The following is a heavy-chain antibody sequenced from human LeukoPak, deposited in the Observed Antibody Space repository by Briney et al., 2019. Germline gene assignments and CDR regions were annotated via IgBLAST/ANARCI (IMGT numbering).Heavy chain of an antibody. J-gene: IGHJ6*04. D-gene: IGHD6-13*01. CDR2: INPSDGST. CDR1: GYTFTSYY. Sequence: AASVKVSCKASGYTFTSYYMHWVRQAPGQGPEWMGIINPSDGSTSYAQKFQGRVTMTRDTSTSTVYMELSSLRSEDTAVYYCAREIAAAGRGGGYYYYYGMDVWGKGTTVTVSS. CDR3: AREIAAAGRGGGYYYYYGMDV. V-gene: IGHV1-46*01.